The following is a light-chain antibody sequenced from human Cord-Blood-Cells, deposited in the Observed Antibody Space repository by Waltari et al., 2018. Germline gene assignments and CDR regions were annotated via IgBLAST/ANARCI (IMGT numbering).Light chain of an antibody. Sequence: DIVMTQSPDSLAVSLGERATINGKSRQSVLYSSNNKNYLAWYQQKPGQPPKLLIYWASTRESGVPDRFSGSGSGTDFTLTISSLQAEDVAVYYCQQYYSTPQTFGQGTKVEIK. V-gene: IGKV4-1*01. CDR3: QQYYSTPQT. CDR2: WAS. CDR1: QSVLYSSNNKNY. J-gene: IGKJ1*01.